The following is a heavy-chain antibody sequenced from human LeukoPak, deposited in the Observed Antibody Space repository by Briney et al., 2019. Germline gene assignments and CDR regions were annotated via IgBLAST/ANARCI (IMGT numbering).Heavy chain of an antibody. CDR3: ARDSAYWFDP. Sequence: GGSLRLSCAASGFTVSNNYMTWVRQAPGKGLEWVSLLYSGGTTYYADSVKGRFTISRDNSKNTLYLQMNSLRAEDTAVYYCARDSAYWFDPWGQGTLVTVSS. J-gene: IGHJ5*02. CDR2: LYSGGTT. D-gene: IGHD3-16*01. CDR1: GFTVSNNY. V-gene: IGHV3-53*01.